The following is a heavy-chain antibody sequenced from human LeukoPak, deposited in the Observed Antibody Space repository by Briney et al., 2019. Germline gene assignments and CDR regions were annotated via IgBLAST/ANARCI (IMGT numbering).Heavy chain of an antibody. CDR3: ASYDSSGYHNDAFDI. CDR2: IYYSGST. CDR1: GGSISSGGYY. V-gene: IGHV4-31*03. D-gene: IGHD3-22*01. Sequence: SQTLSLTCTVSGGSISSGGYYWSWIRQHPGKGLEWIGYIYYSGSTYYNPSLKSRATISVDTSKNQFSLKLSSVTAADTAVYYCASYDSSGYHNDAFDIWGQGTMVTVSS. J-gene: IGHJ3*02.